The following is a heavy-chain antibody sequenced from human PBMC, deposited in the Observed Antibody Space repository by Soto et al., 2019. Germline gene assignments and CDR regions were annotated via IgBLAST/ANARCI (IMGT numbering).Heavy chain of an antibody. J-gene: IGHJ4*02. CDR3: ASRVSLGYYYGSGSYNY. D-gene: IGHD3-10*01. CDR2: IYYSGGT. Sequence: QLQLQESGPGLVKPSETLSLTCTVSGGSISSSSYYWGWIRQPPGKGLEWIGSIYYSGGTYYNPSLKSRVTISVDTSKNQFSLKLSSVTAADTAVYYCASRVSLGYYYGSGSYNYWGQGTLVTVSS. V-gene: IGHV4-39*01. CDR1: GGSISSSSYY.